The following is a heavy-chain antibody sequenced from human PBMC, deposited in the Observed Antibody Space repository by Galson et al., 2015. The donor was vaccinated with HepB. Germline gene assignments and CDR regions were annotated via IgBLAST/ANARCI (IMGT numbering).Heavy chain of an antibody. CDR3: AKEKRMAAAIED. D-gene: IGHD2-2*02. V-gene: IGHV3-23*01. Sequence: SLRLSCAASGLTFSMYAMNWVRQAPGKGLEWVSIISAGGSSTYYADSVKGRFTISRDNSENTLYLQMNSLTAEDTAVYFCAKEKRMAAAIEDWGQGTQVTVSS. CDR1: GLTFSMYA. J-gene: IGHJ4*02. CDR2: ISAGGSST.